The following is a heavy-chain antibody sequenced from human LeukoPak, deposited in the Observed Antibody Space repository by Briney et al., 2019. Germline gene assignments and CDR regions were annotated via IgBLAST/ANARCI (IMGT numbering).Heavy chain of an antibody. J-gene: IGHJ5*02. D-gene: IGHD4-23*01. CDR3: AKSPNYGGNSVLSWFDP. Sequence: GGSLRLSCAASGFTFSSYAMSWVRQAPGKGLEWVSAISGSGGSTYYADSVKGRFTISRDNSKNTLYLQMNSLRAEGTAVYYCAKSPNYGGNSVLSWFDPWGQGTLVTVSS. CDR1: GFTFSSYA. V-gene: IGHV3-23*01. CDR2: ISGSGGST.